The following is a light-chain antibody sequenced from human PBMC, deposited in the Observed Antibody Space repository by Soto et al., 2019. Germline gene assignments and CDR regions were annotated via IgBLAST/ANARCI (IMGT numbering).Light chain of an antibody. J-gene: IGKJ4*02. Sequence: EIVLTQSPGNLSLSPGERATLSCRASQSVTYNYLAWYKQKPGQAPRLLSFGASRRATGIPARFSGSGSGTDFTLTISSLEPDDFEVYYCQQRNNWPLTFGGGTKVDI. CDR1: QSVTYNY. CDR3: QQRNNWPLT. CDR2: GAS. V-gene: IGKV3D-20*02.